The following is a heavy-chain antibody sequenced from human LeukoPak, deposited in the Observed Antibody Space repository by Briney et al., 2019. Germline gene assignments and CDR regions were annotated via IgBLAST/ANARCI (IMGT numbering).Heavy chain of an antibody. CDR1: GFTFKNHA. CDR3: ARDKDATISSLMDH. V-gene: IGHV3-30*01. J-gene: IGHJ4*02. CDR2: IWYDGSNT. Sequence: GRSLRLSCAASGFTFKNHAMHWVRQAPGKRLEWVAVIWYDGSNTYHADSVKGRFTTSRDNSMDTVYVQMNSLRAEDTAVYYCARDKDATISSLMDHWGQGTLVTVSS. D-gene: IGHD5-24*01.